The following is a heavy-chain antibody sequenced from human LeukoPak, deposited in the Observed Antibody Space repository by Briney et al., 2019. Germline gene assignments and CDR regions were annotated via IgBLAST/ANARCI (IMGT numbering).Heavy chain of an antibody. CDR3: ARGLKLRGIAAAGVYYYYYMDV. D-gene: IGHD6-13*01. CDR1: SGSFSGYY. CDR2: INHSGST. V-gene: IGHV4-34*01. Sequence: PSETLSLTCAVYSGSFSGYYWSWIRQPPGKGLEWIGEINHSGSTNYNPSLKSRVTISVDTSKNQFSLKLSSVTAADTAVYYCARGLKLRGIAAAGVYYYYYMDVWGKGTTVTVSS. J-gene: IGHJ6*03.